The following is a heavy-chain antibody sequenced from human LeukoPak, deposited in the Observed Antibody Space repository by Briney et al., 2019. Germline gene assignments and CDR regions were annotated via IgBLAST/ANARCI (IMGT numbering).Heavy chain of an antibody. CDR2: INHSGST. Sequence: SETLSLACAVYGGSFSGYYWGWIRQPPGKGLEWIGEINHSGSTNYNPSLKSRVTMSVDTSKNQFSLKLSSVTAADTAVYYCARERYTMVRGAYIRGPFDPWGQGTLVTVSS. CDR1: GGSFSGYY. D-gene: IGHD3-10*01. J-gene: IGHJ5*02. V-gene: IGHV4-34*01. CDR3: ARERYTMVRGAYIRGPFDP.